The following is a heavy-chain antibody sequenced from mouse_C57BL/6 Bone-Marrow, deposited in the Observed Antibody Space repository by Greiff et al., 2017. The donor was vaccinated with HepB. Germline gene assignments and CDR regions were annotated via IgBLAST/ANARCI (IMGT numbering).Heavy chain of an antibody. CDR1: GFTFSSYG. CDR2: ISSGGSYT. CDR3: ARRRVTTVDY. Sequence: EVKLVESGGDLVKPGGSLKLSCAASGFTFSSYGMSWVRQTPDKRLEWVATISSGGSYTYYPDSVKGRFTISRDNAKNTLYLQMSSLKSEDTAMYYCARRRVTTVDYWGQGTTLTVSS. J-gene: IGHJ2*01. V-gene: IGHV5-6*02. D-gene: IGHD1-1*01.